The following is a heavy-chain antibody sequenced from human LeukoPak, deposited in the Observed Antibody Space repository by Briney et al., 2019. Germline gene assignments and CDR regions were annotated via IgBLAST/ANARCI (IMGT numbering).Heavy chain of an antibody. J-gene: IGHJ4*02. CDR1: GGSFSGYY. V-gene: IGHV4-34*01. D-gene: IGHD3-22*01. Sequence: SETLSLTCAVYGGSFSGYYWSWIRQPPGKGLEWIGEINHSGSTNYNPSLKSRVTISVDTSKNQFSLKLSSVTAADTAVYYCARGPPARYYASSGYYGYWGQGTLVTVSS. CDR2: INHSGST. CDR3: ARGPPARYYASSGYYGY.